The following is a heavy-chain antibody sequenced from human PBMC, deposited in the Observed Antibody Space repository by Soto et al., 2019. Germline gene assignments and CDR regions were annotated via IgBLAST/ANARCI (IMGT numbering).Heavy chain of an antibody. Sequence: ASVKVSCKTSGYTFTHYAIHWVRQAPGQSLEWMGWINAGHGTTQYSPKFQGRASITRDTSATTASMELNNLRSNDTAVYFCATSTYDDFWSGAFWGQGTLVTVSS. D-gene: IGHD3-3*01. CDR1: GYTFTHYA. J-gene: IGHJ4*02. CDR2: INAGHGTT. CDR3: ATSTYDDFWSGAF. V-gene: IGHV1-3*01.